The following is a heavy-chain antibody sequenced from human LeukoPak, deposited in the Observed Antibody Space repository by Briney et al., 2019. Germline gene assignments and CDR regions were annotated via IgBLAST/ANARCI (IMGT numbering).Heavy chain of an antibody. D-gene: IGHD3-22*01. CDR3: ARGASYYYDSSGSAPSVGWFDP. CDR1: GGTFSSYA. CDR2: IIPIFGTA. Sequence: SVKVSCTASGGTFSSYAISWVRQAPGQGLEWMGGIIPIFGTANYAQKFQGRVTITADESTSTAYMELSSLRSEDTAVYYCARGASYYYDSSGSAPSVGWFDPWGQGTLVTVSS. V-gene: IGHV1-69*01. J-gene: IGHJ5*02.